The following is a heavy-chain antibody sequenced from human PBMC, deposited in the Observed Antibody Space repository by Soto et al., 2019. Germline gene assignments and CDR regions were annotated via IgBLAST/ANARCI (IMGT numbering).Heavy chain of an antibody. CDR1: GFTFSSYA. Sequence: PGGSLRLSCAASGFTFSSYAMHWVRQAPGKGLEWVAVISYDGSNKYYADSVKGRFTISRDNSKNTLYLQMNSLRAEDTAVYYCGKHGGRYCSSTSCYTYYYYYGMDVWGQGTTVTVSS. J-gene: IGHJ6*02. V-gene: IGHV3-30-3*01. CDR2: ISYDGSNK. D-gene: IGHD2-2*02. CDR3: GKHGGRYCSSTSCYTYYYYYGMDV.